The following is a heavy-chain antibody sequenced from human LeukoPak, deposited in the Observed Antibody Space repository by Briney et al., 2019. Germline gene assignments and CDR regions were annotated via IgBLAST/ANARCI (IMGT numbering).Heavy chain of an antibody. CDR2: ISGSGGST. CDR3: AKAGYCSGGSCYLGYYGMDV. J-gene: IGHJ6*04. V-gene: IGHV3-23*01. Sequence: PGGSLRLSCAASGFTFSSYAMGWVRQAPGKGLEWVSAISGSGGSTYYADSVKGRFTISRDNSKNTLYLQMNSLRAEDTAVYYCAKAGYCSGGSCYLGYYGMDVWGKGTTVTVSS. CDR1: GFTFSSYA. D-gene: IGHD2-15*01.